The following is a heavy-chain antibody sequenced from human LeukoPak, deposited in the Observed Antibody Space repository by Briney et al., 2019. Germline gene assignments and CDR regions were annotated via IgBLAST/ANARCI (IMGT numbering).Heavy chain of an antibody. CDR1: GFTFSNYA. Sequence: RGSLRLSCAASGFTFSNYAMSWVRQAPGKGLEWVSGITGSGGHTLYADSVKGRFTISRDNSKNTLYLQMSSLRADDTAVYYCAKDPNGDYIGATWFDPWGQGTLVTVSS. CDR3: AKDPNGDYIGATWFDP. D-gene: IGHD4-17*01. V-gene: IGHV3-23*01. J-gene: IGHJ5*02. CDR2: ITGSGGHT.